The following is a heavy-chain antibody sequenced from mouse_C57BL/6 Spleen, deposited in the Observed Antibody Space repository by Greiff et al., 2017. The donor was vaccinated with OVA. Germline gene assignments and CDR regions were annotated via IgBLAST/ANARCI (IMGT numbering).Heavy chain of an antibody. V-gene: IGHV1-18*01. D-gene: IGHD2-4*01. CDR1: GYTFTDYN. Sequence: VQLKQSGPELVKPGASVKIPCKASGYTFTDYNMDWVKQSHGKSLEWIGDINPNNGGTIYNQKFKGKATLTVDKSSSTAYMELRSLTSEDTAVYYCARCDYEGYFDVWGTGTTVTVSS. J-gene: IGHJ1*03. CDR2: INPNNGGT. CDR3: ARCDYEGYFDV.